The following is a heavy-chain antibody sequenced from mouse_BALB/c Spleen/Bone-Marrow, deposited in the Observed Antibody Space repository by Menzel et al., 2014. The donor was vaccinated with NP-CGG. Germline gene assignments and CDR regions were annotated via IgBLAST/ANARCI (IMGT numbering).Heavy chain of an antibody. CDR1: GYTFTDYW. V-gene: IGHV1-69*01. D-gene: IGHD2-14*01. Sequence: VKLVESGAELVMPGASVKMSCKASGYTFTDYWMHWVKQRPGQGLEWIGAIDTSDSYISYNQKLKGKATLTVDESSSTAYMQLSSLTSEDSAVYHCARSDYRYDPLANWGQGTLVTVSA. CDR2: IDTSDSYI. CDR3: ARSDYRYDPLAN. J-gene: IGHJ3*01.